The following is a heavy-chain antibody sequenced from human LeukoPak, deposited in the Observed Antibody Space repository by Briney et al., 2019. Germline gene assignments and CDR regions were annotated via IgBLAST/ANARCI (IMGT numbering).Heavy chain of an antibody. J-gene: IGHJ4*02. CDR1: GGSISSSSYY. CDR2: IYHSGST. D-gene: IGHD2-2*01. V-gene: IGHV4-39*07. Sequence: SETLSLTCTVSGGSISSSSYYWGWIRQPPGKGLEWIGSIYHSGSTYYNPSLKSRVTISVDTSKNQFSLKLSSVTAADTAVYYCARESVVVPAATYFDYWGQGTLVTVSS. CDR3: ARESVVVPAATYFDY.